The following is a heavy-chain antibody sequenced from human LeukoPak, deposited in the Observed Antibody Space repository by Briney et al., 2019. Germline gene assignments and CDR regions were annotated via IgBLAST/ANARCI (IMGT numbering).Heavy chain of an antibody. CDR2: IKQDGSEK. V-gene: IGHV3-7*01. J-gene: IGHJ3*02. Sequence: PGGSLRLSCAASGLTFSSYWMSWVRQAPGKGLEWVANIKQDGSEKYYVDSVKGRFTISRDNAKNSLYLQMNSLRAEDTAVYYCARDTRITMIVVVSDAFDIWGQGTMVTVSS. D-gene: IGHD3-22*01. CDR1: GLTFSSYW. CDR3: ARDTRITMIVVVSDAFDI.